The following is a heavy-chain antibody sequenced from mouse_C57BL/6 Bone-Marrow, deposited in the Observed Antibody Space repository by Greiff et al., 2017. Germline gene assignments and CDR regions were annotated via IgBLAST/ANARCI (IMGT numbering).Heavy chain of an antibody. J-gene: IGHJ3*01. CDR2: ITHSGET. V-gene: IGHV12-3*01. CDR1: GFPITSGYC. D-gene: IGHD1-1*01. CDR3: AGGELRGFAY. Sequence: ESGPGLVKPSQSLFLTCSITGFPITSGYCWIWIRQSPGKPLEWMGYITHSGETFYNPSLQSPISITRETSKNQFFLQLNSVTTEDTAMYYCAGGELRGFAYWGQGTLVTVSA.